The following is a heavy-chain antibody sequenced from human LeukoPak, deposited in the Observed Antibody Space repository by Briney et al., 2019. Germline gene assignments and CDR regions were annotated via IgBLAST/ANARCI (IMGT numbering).Heavy chain of an antibody. CDR3: ARMDSSGWPIDY. J-gene: IGHJ4*02. Sequence: ASVRVSCKASGGTFSSYAFSWVRQAPGQGLEWMGGIIPIFGTANYAQKFQGRVTITTDESTSTAYMELSSLRSEDTAVYYCARMDSSGWPIDYWGQGSLVTVSS. CDR1: GGTFSSYA. V-gene: IGHV1-69*05. D-gene: IGHD6-19*01. CDR2: IIPIFGTA.